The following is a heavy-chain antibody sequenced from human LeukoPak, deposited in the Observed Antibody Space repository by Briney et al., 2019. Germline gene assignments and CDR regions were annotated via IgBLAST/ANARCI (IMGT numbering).Heavy chain of an antibody. CDR3: ARSITSSWYGDFQH. CDR2: IYYSGST. V-gene: IGHV4-61*08. Sequence: SETLSLTCAFSAASFSSGDFSWSWIRQPPGKGLEWIGYIYYSGSTNYNPSLKSRVTISVDTSKNQFSLKLSSVTAADTAVYYCARSITSSWYGDFQHWGQGTLVTVSS. J-gene: IGHJ1*01. CDR1: AASFSSGDFS. D-gene: IGHD6-13*01.